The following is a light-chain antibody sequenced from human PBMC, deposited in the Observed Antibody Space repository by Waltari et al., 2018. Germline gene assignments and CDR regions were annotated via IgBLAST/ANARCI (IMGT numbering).Light chain of an antibody. CDR2: RND. CDR3: AAWDNSLSGWV. J-gene: IGLJ3*02. Sequence: QPVLTQPPSASGTPGQRVTISCSGISPHSGNNYVFWYQQLPGTAPKLLIYRNDQRPSGVPDRFSGSKSVTSASLAIGGLRSEDEADYHCAAWDNSLSGWVFGEGTKLTVL. CDR1: SPHSGNNY. V-gene: IGLV1-47*01.